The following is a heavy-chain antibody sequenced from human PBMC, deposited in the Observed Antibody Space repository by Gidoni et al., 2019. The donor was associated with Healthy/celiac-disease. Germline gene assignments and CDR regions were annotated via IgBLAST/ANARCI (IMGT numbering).Heavy chain of an antibody. CDR2: INHSGST. CDR3: ARGRGYCSGGSCYSGYYYYGMDV. J-gene: IGHJ6*02. V-gene: IGHV4-34*01. D-gene: IGHD2-15*01. CDR1: GGSFSGYY. Sequence: QVQLQQWGAGLLQPSETLSLTCAVYGGSFSGYYWSWLRQPPRKGLEWIGEINHSGSTNYNPSLKSRVTISVDTSKNQFSLKLSSVTAADTAVYYCARGRGYCSGGSCYSGYYYYGMDVWGQGTTVTVSS.